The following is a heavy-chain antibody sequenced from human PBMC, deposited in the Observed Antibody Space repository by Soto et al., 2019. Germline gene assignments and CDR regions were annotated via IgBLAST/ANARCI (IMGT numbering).Heavy chain of an antibody. CDR1: GGTVSNYP. D-gene: IGHD3-3*01. J-gene: IGHJ4*02. CDR2: IIPMFGTP. CDR3: ARHDRHSEWLQPFNY. Sequence: QVQLVQSGAEVKEPGSSVKVSCTASGGTVSNYPISWVRQAPGQGLEWMGGIIPMFGTPNYALKFQGRVTITADDSTSTANKVLSILKHQDTTAYYCARHDRHSEWLQPFNYWGLGAQVTVSS. V-gene: IGHV1-69*01.